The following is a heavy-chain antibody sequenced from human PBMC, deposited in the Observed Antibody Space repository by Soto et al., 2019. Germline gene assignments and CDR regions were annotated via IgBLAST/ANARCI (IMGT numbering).Heavy chain of an antibody. CDR1: GFTFGNYA. D-gene: IGHD3-3*01. Sequence: QERLVESGGGVVQPGGSLRLSCTASGFTFGNYAMHWVRQAPGKGLEWVSVISHDGGDQVYGDNVKGRFTISRDNSRNTLFLEMNSLRPDDTAVYFCARDSGVVIRFLEWVFFSWGQVTLVTVSS. V-gene: IGHV3-30-3*01. CDR2: ISHDGGDQ. J-gene: IGHJ4*02. CDR3: ARDSGVVIRFLEWVFFS.